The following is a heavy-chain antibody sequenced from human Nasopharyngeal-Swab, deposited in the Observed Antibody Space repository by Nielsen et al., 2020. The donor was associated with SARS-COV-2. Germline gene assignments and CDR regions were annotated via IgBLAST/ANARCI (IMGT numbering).Heavy chain of an antibody. V-gene: IGHV3-23*01. D-gene: IGHD3-22*01. CDR1: GFTFSSYA. CDR2: FSGSGVST. CDR3: AKDAPYYYDSSGHEDWFDP. Sequence: GGSLRPSCAAFGFTFSSYAMSWVRQAPGKGLEWVSAFSGSGVSTYYADSVKGRFTIPRDNAKNTLYLQMNSLRAENTAVYYCAKDAPYYYDSSGHEDWFDPWGQGTLVTVSS. J-gene: IGHJ5*02.